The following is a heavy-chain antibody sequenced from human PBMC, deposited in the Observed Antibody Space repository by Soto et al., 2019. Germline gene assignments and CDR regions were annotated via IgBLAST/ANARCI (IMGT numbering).Heavy chain of an antibody. CDR3: ARVGYYYDSSGYPGGCDY. V-gene: IGHV3-21*01. Sequence: WGSLRLSCAASGFTFSSYSMNWFRQAPGKGLEWVSSISSSSSYIYYADSVKGRFTISRDNAKNSLYLQMNSLRAEDTAVYYCARVGYYYDSSGYPGGCDYWGQGTLVTSPQ. CDR1: GFTFSSYS. CDR2: ISSSSSYI. D-gene: IGHD3-22*01. J-gene: IGHJ4*02.